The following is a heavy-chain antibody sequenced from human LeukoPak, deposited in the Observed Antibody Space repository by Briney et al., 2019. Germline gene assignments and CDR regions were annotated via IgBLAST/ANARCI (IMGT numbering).Heavy chain of an antibody. CDR3: AKTDGDPYSWYFDL. CDR1: GFTFSSYA. CDR2: ISSSGGST. Sequence: PGGSLRLSCAASGFTFSSYAMSWVRQAPGKGLEWVSAISSSGGSTYYADSVKGRFTISRDNSKNTLYLQMNSLRAEDTAVYYCAKTDGDPYSWYFDLWGRGTLVTVSS. V-gene: IGHV3-23*01. J-gene: IGHJ2*01. D-gene: IGHD2-15*01.